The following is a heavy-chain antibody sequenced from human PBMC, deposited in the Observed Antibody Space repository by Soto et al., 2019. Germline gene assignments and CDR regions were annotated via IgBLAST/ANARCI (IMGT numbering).Heavy chain of an antibody. J-gene: IGHJ6*02. CDR1: GYTFTGYY. CDR3: AREPAASLCGGDCRLSRHYYGMDV. Sequence: ASVKVSCKASGYTFTGYYMHWVRQAPGQGLEWMGWINPNSGGTNYAQKFQGWVTMTRDTSISTAYMELSRLRSDDTAVYYCAREPAASLCGGDCRLSRHYYGMDVWGQGTTVTVSS. V-gene: IGHV1-2*04. CDR2: INPNSGGT. D-gene: IGHD2-21*02.